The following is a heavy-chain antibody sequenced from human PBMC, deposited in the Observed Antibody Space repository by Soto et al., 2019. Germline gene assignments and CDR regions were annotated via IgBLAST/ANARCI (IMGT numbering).Heavy chain of an antibody. D-gene: IGHD2-2*01. CDR2: INTNTGNP. Sequence: ASVKVSCKASGYTFTSYAMNWVRQAPGQGLEWMGWINTNTGNPTYAQGFTGRFVFSLDTSVSTAYLQICSLKAEDTAAYYCARGGYCSSTRCYPGGDWFDPWGQGTLVTVSS. J-gene: IGHJ5*02. CDR3: ARGGYCSSTRCYPGGDWFDP. V-gene: IGHV7-4-1*01. CDR1: GYTFTSYA.